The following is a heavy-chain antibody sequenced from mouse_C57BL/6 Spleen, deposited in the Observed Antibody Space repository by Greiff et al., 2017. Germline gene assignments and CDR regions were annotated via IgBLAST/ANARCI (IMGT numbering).Heavy chain of an antibody. CDR2: IYPGSGST. J-gene: IGHJ3*01. V-gene: IGHV1-55*01. CDR3: AREGHYGSSYVIAH. Sequence: QVQLQQSGAELVKPGASVKMSCKASGYTFTSYWITWVKQRPGQGLEWIGDIYPGSGSTNYNEKFKSKATLTVDTSSSTAYMQLSSLTSEDSAVYYCAREGHYGSSYVIAHWGQGTLVTVSA. D-gene: IGHD1-1*01. CDR1: GYTFTSYW.